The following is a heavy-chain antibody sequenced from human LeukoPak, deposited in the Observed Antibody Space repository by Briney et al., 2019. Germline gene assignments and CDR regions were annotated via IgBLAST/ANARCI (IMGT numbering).Heavy chain of an antibody. D-gene: IGHD3-10*01. J-gene: IGHJ4*02. V-gene: IGHV3-15*01. CDR3: TTDRPALLWFGELLDFDY. Sequence: PGGSLRLSCAASGFTFSSYAMSWVRQAPGKGLEWVGRIKSKTDGGTTDYAAPVKGRFTISRDDSKNTLYLQMNSLKTEDTAVYYCTTDRPALLWFGELLDFDYWGQGTLVTVSS. CDR1: GFTFSSYA. CDR2: IKSKTDGGTT.